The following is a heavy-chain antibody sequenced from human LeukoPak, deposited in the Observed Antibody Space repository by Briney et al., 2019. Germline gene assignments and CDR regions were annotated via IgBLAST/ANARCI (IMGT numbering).Heavy chain of an antibody. J-gene: IGHJ5*02. V-gene: IGHV4-34*01. CDR2: INHSGST. Sequence: PSETLSLTCAVYGGSFSGYHWSWIRQPPGKGLEWIGEINHSGSTNYNPSLKSRVTISVDTSKNQFSLKLSSVTAADTAVYYCARVVVPAATWFDPWGQGTLVTVSS. CDR3: ARVVVPAATWFDP. CDR1: GGSFSGYH. D-gene: IGHD2-2*01.